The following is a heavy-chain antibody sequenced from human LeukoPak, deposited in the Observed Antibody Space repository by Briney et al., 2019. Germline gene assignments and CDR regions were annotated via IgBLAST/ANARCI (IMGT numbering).Heavy chain of an antibody. D-gene: IGHD4-17*01. CDR2: ISASGGSR. J-gene: IGHJ4*02. Sequence: GGSLPLSCAASGFTFSYYVMRWVRQAPGKGLEGVSGISASGGSRYSADSVKGQFTISRDNSKNTLYLQMNSLRAEDTAVYYCAQDRGSTVTTFVNWGQGTMVTVSS. V-gene: IGHV3-23*01. CDR1: GFTFSYYV. CDR3: AQDRGSTVTTFVN.